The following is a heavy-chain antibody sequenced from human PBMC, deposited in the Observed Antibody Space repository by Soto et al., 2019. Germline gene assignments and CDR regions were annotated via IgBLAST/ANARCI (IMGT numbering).Heavy chain of an antibody. Sequence: PSETLSLTGTVSGGSVSSGNYYWSWIRQPPGKGLEWIGSVYYIGRTKYNPSLKRRVTISVDTSRNQFSLKVNSVTAADTAVYYCARDTVVVPALFDPWGQVTLVTVSS. CDR1: GGSVSSGNYY. CDR2: VYYIGRT. CDR3: ARDTVVVPALFDP. V-gene: IGHV4-61*01. J-gene: IGHJ5*02. D-gene: IGHD2-2*01.